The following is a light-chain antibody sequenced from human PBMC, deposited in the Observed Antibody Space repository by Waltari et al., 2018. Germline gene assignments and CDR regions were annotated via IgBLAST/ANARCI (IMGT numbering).Light chain of an antibody. CDR2: DVV. V-gene: IGLV2-11*01. Sequence: QSALTQPRSVSGSPGQSVTISCSGTSSDVGNYNFVSWYQQHPGNAPKLLIYDVVKRPSGVPDRFSGSKSGNPASPTISGLQTEDEADYYCCSYAGSYTFVFGGGTQLTVL. CDR1: SSDVGNYNF. J-gene: IGLJ7*01. CDR3: CSYAGSYTFV.